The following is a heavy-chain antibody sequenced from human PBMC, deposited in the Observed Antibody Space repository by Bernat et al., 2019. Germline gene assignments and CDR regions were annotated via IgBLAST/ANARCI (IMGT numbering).Heavy chain of an antibody. V-gene: IGHV4-30-4*01. CDR3: ARVRRRYWYCDL. CDR1: GGSISSGDYY. J-gene: IGHJ2*01. Sequence: QVQLQESGPGLVKPSQTLSLTCTVSGGSISSGDYYWSWIRQPPGTGLEWIGYIYYSGSTYYNPSLKGRVTISVDTSKNQFSLKLSSVTAEDTAVYYCARVRRRYWYCDLWGRGTLVTVSS. CDR2: IYYSGST.